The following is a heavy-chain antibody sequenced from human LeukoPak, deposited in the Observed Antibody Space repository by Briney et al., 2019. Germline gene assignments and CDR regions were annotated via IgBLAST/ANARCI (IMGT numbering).Heavy chain of an antibody. D-gene: IGHD2-2*01. Sequence: PSETLSLTCTVSGYSISSGYYWGWIRQPPGKGLEWIGSIYHSGSTYYNPSLKSRVTISVDTSKNQFSLKLSSVTAADTAVYYCARPGVVPAAQFDYWGQGTLVTVSS. CDR3: ARPGVVPAAQFDY. V-gene: IGHV4-38-2*02. CDR2: IYHSGST. J-gene: IGHJ4*02. CDR1: GYSISSGYY.